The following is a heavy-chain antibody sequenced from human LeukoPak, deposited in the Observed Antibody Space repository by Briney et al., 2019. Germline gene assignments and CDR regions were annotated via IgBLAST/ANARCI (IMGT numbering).Heavy chain of an antibody. Sequence: GASVEVSCKASGYTFTSYGISWVRQAPGQGLEWMGWISAYNGNTNYAQKLQGRVTMTTDTSTSTAYMELRSLRSDDTAVYYCAREPIVVVPAGGWFDPWGQGTLVTVSS. D-gene: IGHD2-2*01. CDR2: ISAYNGNT. CDR3: AREPIVVVPAGGWFDP. V-gene: IGHV1-18*01. J-gene: IGHJ5*02. CDR1: GYTFTSYG.